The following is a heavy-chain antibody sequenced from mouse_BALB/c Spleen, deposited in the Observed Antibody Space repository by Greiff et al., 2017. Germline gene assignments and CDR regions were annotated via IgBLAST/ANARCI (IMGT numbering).Heavy chain of an antibody. J-gene: IGHJ2*01. CDR2: IYPGDGDT. CDR1: GYAFSSYW. D-gene: IGHD3-3*01. Sequence: QVHVKQSGAELVRPGSSVKISCKASGYAFSSYWMNWVKQRPGQGLEWIGQIYPGDGDTNYNGKFKGKATLTADKSSSTAYMQLSSLTSEDSAVYFCARRDLLYYFDYWGQGTTLTVSS. CDR3: ARRDLLYYFDY. V-gene: IGHV1-80*01.